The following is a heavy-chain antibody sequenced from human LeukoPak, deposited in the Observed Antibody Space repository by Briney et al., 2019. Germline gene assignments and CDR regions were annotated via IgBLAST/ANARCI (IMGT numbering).Heavy chain of an antibody. Sequence: SETLSLTCTVSGDSISSSSYYWGWIRQPPGKGLEWIGSIYYSGSTYYNPSLKSRVTISVDTSKNQFSLKLSSVTAADTAVHYCARCYSSSSYGWFDPWGQGTLVTVSS. D-gene: IGHD6-6*01. J-gene: IGHJ5*02. CDR3: ARCYSSSSYGWFDP. V-gene: IGHV4-39*07. CDR1: GDSISSSSYY. CDR2: IYYSGST.